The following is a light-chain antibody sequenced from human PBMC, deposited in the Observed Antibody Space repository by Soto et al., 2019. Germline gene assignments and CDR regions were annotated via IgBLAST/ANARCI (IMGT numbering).Light chain of an antibody. Sequence: EIVMTQSPAILSVSPGERATLSCRASQSVSSNLAWYQQKPGQAPRLLIYGASTRATGIPARFSGSGSGSEFTLTISSLQSEDFAVYYRQQYNNWPLSFGGGTMVEIK. J-gene: IGKJ4*01. CDR3: QQYNNWPLS. V-gene: IGKV3D-15*01. CDR2: GAS. CDR1: QSVSSN.